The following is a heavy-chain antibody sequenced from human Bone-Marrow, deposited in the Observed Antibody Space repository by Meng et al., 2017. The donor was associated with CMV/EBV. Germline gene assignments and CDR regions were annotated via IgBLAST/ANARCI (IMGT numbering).Heavy chain of an antibody. CDR3: ARAHCSSTSCLIDY. CDR1: GYTFTGYY. CDR2: INPNSGGT. Sequence: GQLVQAGAEVKKPGASVKVSCKASGYTFTGYYMHWVRQAPGQGLEWMGWINPNSGGTNYAQKFQGRVTMTRDTSISTAYMKLSRLRSDDTAVYYCARAHCSSTSCLIDYWGQGTLVTVSS. D-gene: IGHD2-2*01. V-gene: IGHV1-2*02. J-gene: IGHJ4*02.